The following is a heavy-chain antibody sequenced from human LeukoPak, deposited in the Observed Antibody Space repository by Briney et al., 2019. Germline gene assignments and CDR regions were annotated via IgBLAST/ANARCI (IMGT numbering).Heavy chain of an antibody. CDR2: IYTDGST. D-gene: IGHD2/OR15-2a*01. Sequence: TGGSLRLSCAASGLTYQNTWMHWIRQAPGKGLEWVSVIYTDGSTYYADSVKGRFTISRDNSKNTLYLQMNSLRVEDTAVYYCAREAARTGTNSIYYVYYFDSWGQGTLVTVSS. V-gene: IGHV3-53*01. J-gene: IGHJ4*02. CDR1: GLTYQNTW. CDR3: AREAARTGTNSIYYVYYFDS.